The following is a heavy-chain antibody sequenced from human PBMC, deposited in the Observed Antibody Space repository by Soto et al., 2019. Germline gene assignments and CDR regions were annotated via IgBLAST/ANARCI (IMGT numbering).Heavy chain of an antibody. CDR3: ARELQGLYYFDY. V-gene: IGHV1-3*01. J-gene: IGHJ4*02. CDR2: INAGNGNT. CDR1: EYTFTSYA. Sequence: VASVKVSCKTSEYTFTSYAMHWVRQAPGQSLEWMGWINAGNGNTKYSQKFQGRVTFTRDTSASTAYMELSSLRSEDTAVYYCARELQGLYYFDYWGQGTLVTVSS. D-gene: IGHD4-4*01.